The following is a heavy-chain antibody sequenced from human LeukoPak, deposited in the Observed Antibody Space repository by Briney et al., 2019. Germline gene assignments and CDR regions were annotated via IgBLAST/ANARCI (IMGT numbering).Heavy chain of an antibody. CDR2: IIPIFGTA. J-gene: IGHJ6*02. CDR1: GGTFSSYA. D-gene: IGHD3-22*01. CDR3: ARDRYDSSGYSTYYYYGMDV. Sequence: SVKVSCKASGGTFSSYAISWVRQAPGQGLEWMGGIIPIFGTANYAQKFQGRVTNTADESTSTAYMELSSLRSEDTAVYYCARDRYDSSGYSTYYYYGMDVWGQGTTVTVSS. V-gene: IGHV1-69*13.